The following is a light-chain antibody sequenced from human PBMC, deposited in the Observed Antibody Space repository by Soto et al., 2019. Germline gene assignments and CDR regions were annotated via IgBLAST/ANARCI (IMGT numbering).Light chain of an antibody. CDR2: GNS. J-gene: IGLJ2*01. CDR1: SSNIGAGYD. Sequence: QAVVTQPPSVSGAPGQRVTISCTGSSSNIGAGYDVHWYQQLPGTAPKLLIYGNSNRPSGVPDRFSGSKSGTSASLAITGLQAEDEADYYCQFYDSSLDVVFGGGTKVTVL. CDR3: QFYDSSLDVV. V-gene: IGLV1-40*01.